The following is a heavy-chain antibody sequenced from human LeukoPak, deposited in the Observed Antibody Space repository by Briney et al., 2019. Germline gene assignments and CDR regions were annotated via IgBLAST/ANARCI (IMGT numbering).Heavy chain of an antibody. CDR3: AEGGSGYFADL. J-gene: IGHJ5*02. V-gene: IGHV3-23*01. Sequence: QPGGSLRLSCAASGFIFNNYGLIWVRQAPGKGLQWVSAISNDGGGTTYADFVKGRFTISRDNSKNTLFLQMSSLRAEDTALYYCAEGGSGYFADLWGQGTLVTVSS. D-gene: IGHD3-22*01. CDR1: GFIFNNYG. CDR2: ISNDGGGT.